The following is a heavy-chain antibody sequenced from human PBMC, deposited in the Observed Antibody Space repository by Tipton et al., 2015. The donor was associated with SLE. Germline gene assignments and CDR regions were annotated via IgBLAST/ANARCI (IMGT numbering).Heavy chain of an antibody. D-gene: IGHD2-2*01. CDR3: AVGYCSSTSCQREYFQH. CDR1: GGSISSGGYS. CDR2: IYQSGST. J-gene: IGHJ1*01. V-gene: IGHV4-30-2*01. Sequence: TLSLTCVVSGGSISSGGYSWSWIRQTPGKGLEWIGYIYQSGSTYYNPSLKSRVTISVDTSKNQFSLKLSSVTAADTAVYYCAVGYCSSTSCQREYFQHWGQGTLVTVSS.